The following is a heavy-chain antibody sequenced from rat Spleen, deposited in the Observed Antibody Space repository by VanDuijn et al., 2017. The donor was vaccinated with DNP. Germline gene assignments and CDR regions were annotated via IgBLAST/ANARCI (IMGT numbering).Heavy chain of an antibody. CDR2: MWSGGRT. CDR1: GFPLTTNG. D-gene: IGHD5-1*01. Sequence: VQLKESGPGLVQPSQTLSLTCTVSGFPLTTNGVSWVRQPPGKGPEWMGVMWSGGRTAYNSTLKSRLSISRDNSKSQVFLKMSSLQTEDTATYYCARGGEPAVMDAWGQGASVTVSS. J-gene: IGHJ4*01. CDR3: ARGGEPAVMDA. V-gene: IGHV2S63*01.